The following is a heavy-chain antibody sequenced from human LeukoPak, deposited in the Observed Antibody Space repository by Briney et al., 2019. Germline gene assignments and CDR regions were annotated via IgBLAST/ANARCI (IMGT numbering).Heavy chain of an antibody. Sequence: PGESLEISLKGSGYSFTKYLIGLVRQMPGKGLEYMGIIHPGDSDTRYSPSFQGQVTISVDRSSSTAYIQWSRLKASDTAMYYCATHRGGLQSGFDYWGQGTLVTVSS. CDR2: IHPGDSDT. D-gene: IGHD5-18*01. CDR1: GYSFTKYL. J-gene: IGHJ4*02. V-gene: IGHV5-51*01. CDR3: ATHRGGLQSGFDY.